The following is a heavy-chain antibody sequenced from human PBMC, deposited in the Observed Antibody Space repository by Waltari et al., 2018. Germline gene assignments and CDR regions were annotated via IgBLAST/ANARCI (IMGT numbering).Heavy chain of an antibody. CDR2: MNPNSGNT. D-gene: IGHD2-8*01. J-gene: IGHJ5*02. V-gene: IGHV1-8*02. Sequence: QVQLVQPGAEVKKPGASVKVSCKASGYTFTSYDINWVRQATGQGLEWMGWMNPNSGNTGYAQKFQGRVTMTRNTSIRTAYMELSSMRSEDRAVYYCARGVSPLLMVYANGFDPWGQGTLVTVSS. CDR3: ARGVSPLLMVYANGFDP. CDR1: GYTFTSYD.